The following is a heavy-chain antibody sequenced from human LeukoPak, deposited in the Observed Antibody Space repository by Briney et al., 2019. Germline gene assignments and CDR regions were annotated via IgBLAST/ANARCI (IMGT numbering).Heavy chain of an antibody. J-gene: IGHJ4*02. CDR3: ARDRGYAYCHPLDY. V-gene: IGHV3-33*01. CDR1: GFTISIYV. Sequence: GGSLRLSCAASGFTISIYVFHWVRQAPGKGLEWVAPIWHDGSNKYYGDSVKDRFTISRDNSKNTLYLQMDSLRDEDTAVYYCARDRGYAYCHPLDYWGQGTLVTVSS. D-gene: IGHD5-18*01. CDR2: IWHDGSNK.